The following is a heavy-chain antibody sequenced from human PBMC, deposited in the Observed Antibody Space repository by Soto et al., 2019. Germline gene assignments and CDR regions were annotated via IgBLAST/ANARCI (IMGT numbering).Heavy chain of an antibody. CDR1: GYTFTDYY. CDR3: ARERGDSSSWYHHYYGMDV. Sequence: ASVKVSGKASGYTFTDYYIHLVLQAPVQVLEWMGWVNHKNGDTKSAQYLQDRVAWTRDTSISTAYMELSRLRSDDTAVYYCARERGDSSSWYHHYYGMDVWGQGTTVTVSS. CDR2: VNHKNGDT. V-gene: IGHV1-2*02. J-gene: IGHJ6*02. D-gene: IGHD6-13*01.